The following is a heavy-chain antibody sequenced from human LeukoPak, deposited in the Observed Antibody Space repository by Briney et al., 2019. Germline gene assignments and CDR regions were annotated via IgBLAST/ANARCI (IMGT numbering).Heavy chain of an antibody. J-gene: IGHJ4*02. CDR1: GYTFPTYC. Sequence: ASVKVSCKTSGYTFPTYCITWVGRAPGQELEGMGWISAYNGNTNLAQNLRGRVTLTTNRSTTSAYMELTSLTSDDTAIYSCAREACAHCTIDYWGQGTLVTVSS. CDR3: AREACAHCTIDY. D-gene: IGHD1-1*01. V-gene: IGHV1-18*01. CDR2: ISAYNGNT.